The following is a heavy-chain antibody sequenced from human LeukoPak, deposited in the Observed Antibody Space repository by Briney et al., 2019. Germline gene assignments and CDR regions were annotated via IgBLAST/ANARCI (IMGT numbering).Heavy chain of an antibody. J-gene: IGHJ4*02. CDR2: ISYDGSNK. CDR3: ASRGFYYDFWSAADY. D-gene: IGHD3-3*01. Sequence: GGSLRLSCAASGFTFSSYGMRWVRQAPGKGLEWVAVISYDGSNKYYADSVKGRFTISRDNSKNTLYLQMNSLRAEDTAVYYCASRGFYYDFWSAADYWGQGTLVTVSS. CDR1: GFTFSSYG. V-gene: IGHV3-30*03.